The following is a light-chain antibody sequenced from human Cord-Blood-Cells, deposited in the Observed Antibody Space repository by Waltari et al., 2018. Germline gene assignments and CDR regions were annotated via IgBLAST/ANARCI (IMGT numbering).Light chain of an antibody. CDR1: SSDVGASNY. V-gene: IGLV2-14*01. CDR3: SSYTSSSTLV. Sequence: QPALTQPASVSGSPGQSITISRTGTSSDVGASNYVPWYQQHPAKAPKLMIYDVSKRPSGVSNRFSGSKSGNTASLTISGLQAEDEADYYCSSYTSSSTLVFGGGTKLTVL. J-gene: IGLJ3*02. CDR2: DVS.